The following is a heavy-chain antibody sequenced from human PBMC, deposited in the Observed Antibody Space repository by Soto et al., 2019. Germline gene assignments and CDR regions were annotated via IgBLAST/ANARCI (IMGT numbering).Heavy chain of an antibody. Sequence: SGPTLGNPTQTLTLTCTFSGFSLSTSGICVSWIRQPPGKALEWLARIDWDDDKYYSTSLKTRLTISKDTSKNQVVLTMTNMDPVDTATYYCARMGYSSGWGSFDYWGQGTLVTVSS. D-gene: IGHD6-19*01. V-gene: IGHV2-70*11. CDR3: ARMGYSSGWGSFDY. CDR2: IDWDDDK. J-gene: IGHJ4*02. CDR1: GFSLSTSGIC.